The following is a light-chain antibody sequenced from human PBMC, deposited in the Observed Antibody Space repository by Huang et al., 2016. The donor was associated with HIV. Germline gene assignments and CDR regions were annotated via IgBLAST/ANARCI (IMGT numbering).Light chain of an antibody. Sequence: EIVMTQSPATLSVSPGESATLSCRASKSVSTTLAWYQQTPGQSPRLLIYDASFLASGIPARFSGSGSGTDFTLTISSLQSEDFAVYYCQQYNNGPPWTFGQGTKVEIK. CDR3: QQYNNGPPWT. J-gene: IGKJ1*01. V-gene: IGKV3-15*01. CDR2: DAS. CDR1: KSVSTT.